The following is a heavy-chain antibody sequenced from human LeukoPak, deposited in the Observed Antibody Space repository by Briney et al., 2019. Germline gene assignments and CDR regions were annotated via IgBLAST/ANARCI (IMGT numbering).Heavy chain of an antibody. CDR3: ARGRKRITIFGGAFDI. J-gene: IGHJ4*02. Sequence: GGSLRLSCAASGFTFSSYSMNWVRQAPGKGLEWVSYISSSSSTIYYADSVKGRFTISRDNAKNSLYLQMNSLRAEDTAVYYCARGRKRITIFGGAFDIWGQGTLVTVSS. D-gene: IGHD3-3*01. V-gene: IGHV3-48*01. CDR1: GFTFSSYS. CDR2: ISSSSSTI.